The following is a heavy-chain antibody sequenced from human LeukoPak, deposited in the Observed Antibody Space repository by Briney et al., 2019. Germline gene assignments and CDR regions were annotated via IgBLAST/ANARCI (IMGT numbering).Heavy chain of an antibody. V-gene: IGHV3-23*01. D-gene: IGHD2-2*01. CDR2: ITDTGFAT. CDR3: ARAGFCSTTTCYNPFDY. Sequence: PGGSLRLSCAASGSTFSNYAMTWVRQAPGKGLEWVSGITDTGFATFYADSVRGRFTISRDNSRNTLYLQMDSLRAEDTAVYYCARAGFCSTTTCYNPFDYWGQGTLVTVSS. CDR1: GSTFSNYA. J-gene: IGHJ4*02.